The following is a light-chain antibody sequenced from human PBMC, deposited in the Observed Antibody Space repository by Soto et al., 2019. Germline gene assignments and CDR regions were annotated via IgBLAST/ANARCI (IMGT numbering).Light chain of an antibody. CDR1: SSDVGAYNF. CDR3: SSYTTSDTWV. Sequence: QSVPTQPASVSGSPGQSITISCPGTSSDVGAYNFVSWYQHHPGKAPKLLIHDVSDRPSGVSDRFSASKSANTASLTISGLQAEDEAYYYCSSYTTSDTWVFGGGTKLTVL. J-gene: IGLJ3*02. CDR2: DVS. V-gene: IGLV2-14*03.